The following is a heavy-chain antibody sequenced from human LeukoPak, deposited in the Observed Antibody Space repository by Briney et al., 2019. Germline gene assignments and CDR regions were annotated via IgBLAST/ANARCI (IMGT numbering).Heavy chain of an antibody. V-gene: IGHV4-34*01. CDR1: GGSFSGYY. J-gene: IGHJ3*02. Sequence: PSETLSLTCAVYGGSFSGYYWSWIRQPPGKGLEWIGEINHSGSTNYNPSLKSRVTISVDTSKNQFSLKLSSVTAADTAVYYCAGQSDSGAAFDIWGQGTMVTVSS. CDR3: AGQSDSGAAFDI. D-gene: IGHD1-26*01. CDR2: INHSGST.